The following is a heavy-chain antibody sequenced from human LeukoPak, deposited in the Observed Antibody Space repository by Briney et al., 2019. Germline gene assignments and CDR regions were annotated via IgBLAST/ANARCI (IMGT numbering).Heavy chain of an antibody. CDR3: ARVKWELLLPNFDY. J-gene: IGHJ4*02. V-gene: IGHV3-74*03. CDR1: GFIFTDYW. CDR2: IRGDGRAT. D-gene: IGHD1-26*01. Sequence: PGGSMRLSCAASGFIFTDYWMHWVRQAPGKELVWVARIRGDGRATTYADSVKGRFTISRDNAKNSLYLQMNSLRAEDTAVYYCARVKWELLLPNFDYWGQGTLVTVSS.